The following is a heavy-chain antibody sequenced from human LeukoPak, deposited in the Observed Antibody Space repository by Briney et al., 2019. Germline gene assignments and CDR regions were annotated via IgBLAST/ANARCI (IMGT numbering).Heavy chain of an antibody. CDR3: TTVLSDSSAYYFPLDAFDI. D-gene: IGHD3-22*01. J-gene: IGHJ3*02. CDR2: IKSNSDGGTK. Sequence: GGSLRLSCATAGFTFSNAWMIWVRHATGKGLEWIVRIKSNSDGGTKDCDAPVSRRFTISSDDSKNTLYLQMNGLTTEATAVYYCTTVLSDSSAYYFPLDAFDIWGQGTMVTVSS. CDR1: GFTFSNAW. V-gene: IGHV3-15*01.